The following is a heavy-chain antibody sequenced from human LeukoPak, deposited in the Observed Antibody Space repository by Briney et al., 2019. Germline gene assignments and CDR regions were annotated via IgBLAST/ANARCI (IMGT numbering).Heavy chain of an antibody. CDR1: GYTFTGYY. J-gene: IGHJ4*02. Sequence: GASVKVSCNASGYTFTGYYMHWVRQAPGQGLEWMGWINPNSGGTNYAQKFQGRVTMTRDTSISTAYMELSRLRSDDTAVYYCARDVGRFLEWLFFDYWGQGTLVTVSS. CDR2: INPNSGGT. CDR3: ARDVGRFLEWLFFDY. V-gene: IGHV1-2*02. D-gene: IGHD3-3*01.